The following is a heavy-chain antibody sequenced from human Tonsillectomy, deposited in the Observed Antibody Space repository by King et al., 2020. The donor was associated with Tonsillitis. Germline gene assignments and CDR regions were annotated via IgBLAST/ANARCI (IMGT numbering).Heavy chain of an antibody. J-gene: IGHJ6*03. D-gene: IGHD3-10*01. V-gene: IGHV4-30-4*01. CDR1: GGSISSGDFY. CDR2: IANSGSS. Sequence: VQLQESGPGLVKPSQTLSLTCTVSGGSISSGDFYWSWIRQPPGKGLEWIGYIANSGSSYYNPSLKSRITISVDMSKNQFYLKLSSVTAADTAVYYCARGDCYGSDSYYPYMDVWGKGTTVTVSS. CDR3: ARGDCYGSDSYYPYMDV.